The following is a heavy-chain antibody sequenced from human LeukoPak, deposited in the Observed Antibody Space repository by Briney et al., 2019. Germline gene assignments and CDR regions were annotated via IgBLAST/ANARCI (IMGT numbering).Heavy chain of an antibody. CDR1: GFTVSSNY. CDR2: IYFGGTT. D-gene: IGHD6-13*01. V-gene: IGHV3-53*01. CDR3: AKQTAYSSSWPD. Sequence: GGSLRLSCAASGFTVSSNYMTWVRQAPGQGLEWVSVIYFGGTTYYADSVKGRFTISRDNSENTLYLQMNSLRAEDTAVYYCAKQTAYSSSWPDWGQGTLVTVSS. J-gene: IGHJ4*02.